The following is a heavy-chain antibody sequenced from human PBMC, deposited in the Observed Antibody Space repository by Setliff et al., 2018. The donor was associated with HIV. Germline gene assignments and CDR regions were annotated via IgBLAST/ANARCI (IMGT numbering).Heavy chain of an antibody. Sequence: ASVKVSCKASGYSFTGYWMHWVRQAPGQGLEWMGRINPHSGVTNYAQKFQGRVTMTRDTSIATAYMDLSRLTSDDTAVYYCAKDSDFGGTANWFDPWGQGTLVTVSS. CDR3: AKDSDFGGTANWFDP. CDR2: INPHSGVT. V-gene: IGHV1-2*06. CDR1: GYSFTGYW. J-gene: IGHJ5*02. D-gene: IGHD3-10*01.